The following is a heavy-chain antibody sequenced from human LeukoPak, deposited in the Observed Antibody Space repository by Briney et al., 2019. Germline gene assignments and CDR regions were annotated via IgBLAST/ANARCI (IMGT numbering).Heavy chain of an antibody. CDR1: GFTFSSYW. CDR2: INSDGSST. CDR3: ARAGCSSTSCYPYYYYYYMDV. D-gene: IGHD2-2*01. V-gene: IGHV3-74*01. J-gene: IGHJ6*03. Sequence: GGSLSLSCAASGFTFSSYWMHWVRQAPGKGLVWVSRINSDGSSTSYADSVKGRFTISRDNAKNTLYLQMNSRRAEDTAVYYCARAGCSSTSCYPYYYYYYMDVWGKGTTVTVSS.